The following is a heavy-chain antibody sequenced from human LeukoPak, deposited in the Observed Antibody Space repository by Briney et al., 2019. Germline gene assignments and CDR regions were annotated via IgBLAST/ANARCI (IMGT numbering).Heavy chain of an antibody. J-gene: IGHJ4*02. Sequence: PGGSLRLSCAASGLTFSDYYMSWIRQAPGKGLEWVSSISSSSSYIYYADSVKGRFTISRDNAKNSLYLQMNSLRAEDTAVYYCARSLSGIAAGGYWGQGTLVTVSS. CDR2: ISSSSSYI. V-gene: IGHV3-11*06. CDR1: GLTFSDYY. D-gene: IGHD6-13*01. CDR3: ARSLSGIAAGGY.